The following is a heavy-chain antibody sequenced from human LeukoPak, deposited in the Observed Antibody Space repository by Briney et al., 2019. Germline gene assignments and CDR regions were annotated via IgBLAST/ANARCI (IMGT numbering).Heavy chain of an antibody. CDR2: INPSGGST. J-gene: IGHJ6*02. CDR3: ARESTAAELGSGMDV. V-gene: IGHV1-46*01. D-gene: IGHD3-10*01. CDR1: GYTFTSYY. Sequence: ASVKVSCKASGYTFTSYYMHWVRQAPGQGPEWMGIINPSGGSTSYAQKFRGRVTMTRDTSTSTVYMELSSLRSEDTAVYYCARESTAAELGSGMDVWGQGTTVTVSS.